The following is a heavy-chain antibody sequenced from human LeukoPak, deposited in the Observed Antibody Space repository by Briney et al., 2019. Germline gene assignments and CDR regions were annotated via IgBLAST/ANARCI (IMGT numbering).Heavy chain of an antibody. J-gene: IGHJ4*02. D-gene: IGHD6-19*01. Sequence: GGSLRLSCAASGFTFSTYTMNWVRQAPGNGLAWVSSISSSASDIRYADAVRGRFTVSRDNSKNSLYLQMNSLRAEDTAVYYCARKGAGTSASHFDYWGQGTLVTVS. CDR3: ARKGAGTSASHFDY. CDR1: GFTFSTYT. V-gene: IGHV3-21*01. CDR2: ISSSASDI.